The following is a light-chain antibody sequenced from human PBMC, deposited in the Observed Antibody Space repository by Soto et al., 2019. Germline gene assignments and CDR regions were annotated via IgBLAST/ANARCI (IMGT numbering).Light chain of an antibody. V-gene: IGLV2-14*01. CDR2: DVS. J-gene: IGLJ1*01. CDR1: SSDVGAYNY. CDR3: GSYTPSSHYV. Sequence: QSVLTQPASVSGSPGQSITISCTGTSSDVGAYNYVSWYQQHPGKAPKLMIYDVSHRPSGVSHRFSGSKSGNTASLTISGLQAEDEADYYCGSYTPSSHYVFGTGTKVTVL.